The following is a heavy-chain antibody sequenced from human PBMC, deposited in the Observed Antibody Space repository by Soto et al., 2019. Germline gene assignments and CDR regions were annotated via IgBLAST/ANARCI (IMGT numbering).Heavy chain of an antibody. V-gene: IGHV1-46*03. CDR2: INPTGGST. D-gene: IGHD3-22*01. CDR1: GYSFSSHY. Sequence: ASVKVSCKASGYSFSSHYMHWVKQAPGQGLEWLGIINPTGGSTTYAEKFQGRVTMTADTDTETVYMELRRLRSADTALYYCVRAYENSNYYFDHWGRGTLVTVSS. CDR3: VRAYENSNYYFDH. J-gene: IGHJ4*02.